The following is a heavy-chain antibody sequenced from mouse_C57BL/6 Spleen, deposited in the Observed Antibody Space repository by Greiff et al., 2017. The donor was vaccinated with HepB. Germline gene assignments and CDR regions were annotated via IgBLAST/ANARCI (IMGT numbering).Heavy chain of an antibody. CDR1: GYAFSSSW. CDR3: AREEGRGFAY. V-gene: IGHV1-82*01. CDR2: IYPGDGDT. J-gene: IGHJ3*01. Sequence: VQRVESGPELVKPGASVKISCKASGYAFSSSWMNWVKQRPGKGLEWIGRIYPGDGDTNYNGKFKGKATLTADKSSSTAYMQLSSLTSEDSAVYFCAREEGRGFAYWGQGTLVTVSA.